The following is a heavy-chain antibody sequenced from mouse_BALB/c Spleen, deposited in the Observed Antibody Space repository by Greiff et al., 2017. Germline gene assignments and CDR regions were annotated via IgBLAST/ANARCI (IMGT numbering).Heavy chain of an antibody. CDR2: IYPGSGST. V-gene: IGHV1S22*01. D-gene: IGHD2-4*01. CDR1: GYTFTSYW. J-gene: IGHJ2*01. CDR3: TRSRFGLRLVFDY. Sequence: LKQPGSELVRPGASVKLSCKASGYTFTSYWMHWVKQRHGQGLEWIGNIYPGSGSTNYDEKFKSKGTLTVDTSSSTAYMHLSSLTSEDSAVYYCTRSRFGLRLVFDYWGQGTTLTVSS.